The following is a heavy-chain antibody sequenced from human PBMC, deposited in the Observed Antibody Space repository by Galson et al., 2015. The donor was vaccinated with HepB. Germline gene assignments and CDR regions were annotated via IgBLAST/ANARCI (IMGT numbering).Heavy chain of an antibody. D-gene: IGHD6-13*01. Sequence: ETLSLTCAVSGYSISSSNWWGWIRQPPGKGLEWIGYISYSGSTYYNPSLKSRVTMSVDTSKNQFFLKMRSVTAVDTAVYYCARLGSWYYFDYWGQGTLVTVSS. V-gene: IGHV4-28*01. CDR2: ISYSGST. CDR1: GYSISSSNW. CDR3: ARLGSWYYFDY. J-gene: IGHJ4*02.